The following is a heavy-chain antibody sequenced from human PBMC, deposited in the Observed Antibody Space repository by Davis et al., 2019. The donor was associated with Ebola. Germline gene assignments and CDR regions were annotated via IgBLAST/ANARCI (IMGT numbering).Heavy chain of an antibody. V-gene: IGHV3-7*03. Sequence: GESLKISCAASGFTFSSYWMSWVRQAQGKGLEWVANIKQDGSEKYYVDSVKGRFTISRDNAKNSLYLQMNSLRAEDTAVYYCARRDYDFWSGYYIGYWGQGTLVTVSS. D-gene: IGHD3-3*01. CDR2: IKQDGSEK. J-gene: IGHJ4*02. CDR1: GFTFSSYW. CDR3: ARRDYDFWSGYYIGY.